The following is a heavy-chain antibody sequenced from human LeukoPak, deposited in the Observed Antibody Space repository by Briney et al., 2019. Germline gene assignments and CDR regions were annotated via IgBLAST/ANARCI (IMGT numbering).Heavy chain of an antibody. V-gene: IGHV4-4*07. Sequence: SETLSLTCTVSGGSISSYYWSWIRQPAGKGLEWIGRIYTSGSTNYNPSLKSRVTMSVDTSKNQFSLKLSSATAADTAVYYCARSPIAAAGPEGAFDIWGQGTMVTVSS. CDR1: GGSISSYY. J-gene: IGHJ3*02. D-gene: IGHD6-13*01. CDR3: ARSPIAAAGPEGAFDI. CDR2: IYTSGST.